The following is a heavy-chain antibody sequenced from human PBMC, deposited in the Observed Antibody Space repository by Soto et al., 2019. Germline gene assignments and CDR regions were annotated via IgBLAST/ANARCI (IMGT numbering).Heavy chain of an antibody. Sequence: ESLKISCKGSGYSFTSYWIAWVRQMPGKGLEWMGIIYPGDSDTRYSPSFQGQVTISADKSISTAYLQWSSLKASDTAMYYCARQLDSSGYYWAIWGQGTMVTVSS. CDR2: IYPGDSDT. V-gene: IGHV5-51*01. CDR3: ARQLDSSGYYWAI. CDR1: GYSFTSYW. J-gene: IGHJ3*02. D-gene: IGHD3-22*01.